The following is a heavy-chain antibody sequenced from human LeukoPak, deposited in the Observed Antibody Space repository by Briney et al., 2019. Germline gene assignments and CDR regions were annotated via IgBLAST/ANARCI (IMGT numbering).Heavy chain of an antibody. CDR2: IYYSGST. J-gene: IGHJ4*02. CDR1: GGPISSHY. CDR3: ARVRFTSDGFDY. D-gene: IGHD3-10*01. V-gene: IGHV4-59*11. Sequence: PSETLSLTCTVSGGPISSHYWSWIRQPPGKGLEWIGYIYYSGSTNYNPSLKSRVTISVDTSKNQFSLKLSSVTAADTAVYYCARVRFTSDGFDYWGQGTLVTVSS.